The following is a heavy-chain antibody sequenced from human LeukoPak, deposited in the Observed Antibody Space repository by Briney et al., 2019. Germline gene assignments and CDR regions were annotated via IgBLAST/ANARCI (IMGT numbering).Heavy chain of an antibody. V-gene: IGHV4-59*01. CDR2: IYYSGST. CDR3: ARVGLIAVAGPNGAFDI. Sequence: SETLSLTCTVSGGSISSYYWSWIRQPPGKGLEWIGYIYYSGSTNYNPSLKSRVTISVDTSKNQFSLKLSSVTAADTAVYYCARVGLIAVAGPNGAFDIWGQGRMVTVSS. D-gene: IGHD6-19*01. CDR1: GGSISSYY. J-gene: IGHJ3*02.